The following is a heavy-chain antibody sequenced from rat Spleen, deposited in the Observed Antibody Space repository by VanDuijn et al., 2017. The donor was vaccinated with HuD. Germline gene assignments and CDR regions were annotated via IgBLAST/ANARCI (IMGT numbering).Heavy chain of an antibody. V-gene: IGHV5S23*01. J-gene: IGHJ3*01. CDR1: GFTFSNYD. CDR3: ARAGYYSAYRDDWFAY. D-gene: IGHD1-2*01. CDR2: IRTGGGNT. Sequence: EVQLVESGGGLVQPGRSLKLSCAASGFTFSNYDMAWVRQAPTKGLDWVASIRTGGGNTYYRDSVKGRFTISRDIAKSTLYLQMDSLRSEDTAAYYCARAGYYSAYRDDWFAYWGQGTLVTVSS.